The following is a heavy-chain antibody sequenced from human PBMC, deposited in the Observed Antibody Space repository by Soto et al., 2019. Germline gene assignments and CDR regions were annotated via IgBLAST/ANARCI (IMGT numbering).Heavy chain of an antibody. CDR1: GFTFSSYR. CDR2: IWYDGSNK. Sequence: XGALRLSWAASGFTFSSYRMHWVRQAPGKGLEWVAVIWYDGSNKYYADSVKGRFTISRDNSKNTLYLQMNSLRAGDTAVYYCARDLYYYDSSGYLRENRPRTDDAFDFWGQGTMVTVSS. D-gene: IGHD3-22*01. CDR3: ARDLYYYDSSGYLRENRPRTDDAFDF. J-gene: IGHJ3*01. V-gene: IGHV3-33*01.